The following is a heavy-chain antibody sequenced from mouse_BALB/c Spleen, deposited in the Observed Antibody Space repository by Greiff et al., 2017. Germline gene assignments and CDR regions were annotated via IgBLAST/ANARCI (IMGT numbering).Heavy chain of an antibody. CDR1: GFTFSDYY. V-gene: IGHV5-4*02. J-gene: IGHJ4*01. Sequence: DVKLVESGGGLVKPGGSLKLSCAASGFTFSDYYMYWVRQTPEKRLEWVATISDGGSYTYYPDSVKGRFTISRDNAKNNLYLQMSSLKSEDTAMYYCARGGEDPYAMDYWGQGTSVTVSS. CDR3: ARGGEDPYAMDY. CDR2: ISDGGSYT.